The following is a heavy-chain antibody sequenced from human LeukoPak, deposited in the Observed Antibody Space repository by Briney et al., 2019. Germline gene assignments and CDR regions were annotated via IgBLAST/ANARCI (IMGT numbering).Heavy chain of an antibody. J-gene: IGHJ4*02. CDR1: GGSFSGYY. CDR3: ARVRGVMRVKIDY. V-gene: IGHV4-34*01. D-gene: IGHD3-10*01. CDR2: INHSGST. Sequence: KPSETLSLTCAVYGGSFSGYYWSWIRQPPGKGLEWIGEINHSGSTNYNPSLKSRVTISVDTSKNQFSPKLSSVTAADTAVYYCARVRGVMRVKIDYWGQGTLVTVSS.